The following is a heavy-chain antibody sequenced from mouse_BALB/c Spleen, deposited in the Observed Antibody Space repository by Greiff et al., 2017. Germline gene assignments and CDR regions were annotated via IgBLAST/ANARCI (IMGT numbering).Heavy chain of an antibody. J-gene: IGHJ4*01. V-gene: IGHV5-9*03. Sequence: EVHLVESGGGLVKPGGSLKLSCAASGFTFSSYTMSWVRQTPEKRLEWVATISSGGGNTYYPDSVKGRFTISRDNAKNNLYLQMSSLRSEDTALYYCARYYGSSYGAMDYWGQGTSVTVSS. CDR3: ARYYGSSYGAMDY. CDR1: GFTFSSYT. D-gene: IGHD1-1*01. CDR2: ISSGGGNT.